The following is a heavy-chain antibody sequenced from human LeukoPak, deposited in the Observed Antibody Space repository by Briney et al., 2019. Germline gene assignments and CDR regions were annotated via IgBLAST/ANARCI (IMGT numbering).Heavy chain of an antibody. Sequence: ASVKVSCKASGGTFSSYAISWVRQAPGQGLEWMGRIIPIFGTANYAQKFQGRVTITTDESTSTAYMELSSLRSEDTAVYYCARDAIAAVYDVFDIWGQGTMVTVSS. V-gene: IGHV1-69*05. CDR1: GGTFSSYA. CDR3: ARDAIAAVYDVFDI. CDR2: IIPIFGTA. J-gene: IGHJ3*02. D-gene: IGHD6-13*01.